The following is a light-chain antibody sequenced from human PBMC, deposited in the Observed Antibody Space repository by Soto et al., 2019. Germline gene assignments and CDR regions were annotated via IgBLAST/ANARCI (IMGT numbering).Light chain of an antibody. CDR1: SGSVSSSDY. Sequence: QTVVTQEPSFSVSPGGTVTLTCGLSSGSVSSSDYPSGYQQTPGQAPRTLIYSTNTRSSGVPDRFSGSILGNKAALTIAGAEADDESAYYCVLSMGNGIWVFGGGTQLTVL. V-gene: IGLV8-61*01. J-gene: IGLJ3*02. CDR3: VLSMGNGIWV. CDR2: STN.